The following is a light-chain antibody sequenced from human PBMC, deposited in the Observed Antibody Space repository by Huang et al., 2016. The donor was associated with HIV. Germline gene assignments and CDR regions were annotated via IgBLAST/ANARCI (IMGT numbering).Light chain of an antibody. CDR1: QSVHSY. Sequence: EIVLTQSSATLSLSPGERATPPCRASQSVHSYVAWYQQKPGQAPRLLIYDASNRATGIPARFRGSVSGKDLALTSSNLQSEGFPVYYCQQRSAWALTFGGGTKVEI. CDR3: QQRSAWALT. J-gene: IGKJ4*01. CDR2: DAS. V-gene: IGKV3-11*01.